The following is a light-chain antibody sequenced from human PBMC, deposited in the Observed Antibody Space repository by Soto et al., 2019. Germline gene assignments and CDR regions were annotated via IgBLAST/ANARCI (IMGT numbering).Light chain of an antibody. V-gene: IGKV1-5*03. CDR2: KAS. J-gene: IGKJ4*01. CDR3: QQYNRYPLN. Sequence: IQLTQSPSTLSASVGDRVTITSRASPSISSWLAWYQQTPGKAPKLLIYKASSLESGVPSRFSGCGSGTEFTLSISSLQPDDLAKDDCQQYNRYPLNFGGGTKVEIK. CDR1: PSISSW.